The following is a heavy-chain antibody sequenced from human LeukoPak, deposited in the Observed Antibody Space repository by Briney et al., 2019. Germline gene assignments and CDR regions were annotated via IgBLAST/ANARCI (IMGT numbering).Heavy chain of an antibody. J-gene: IGHJ6*03. D-gene: IGHD3-10*01. V-gene: IGHV3-21*04. CDR2: ISSSSSYI. Sequence: PGGSLRLSCAASGFTFSSYSMNWVRQAPGKGLEWVSSISSSSSYIYYADSVKGRFTISRDNAKNSLYLQMNSLRAEDTAVYYCAKNPSGGGSGLYYYYYYMDVWGKGTTVTISS. CDR3: AKNPSGGGSGLYYYYYYMDV. CDR1: GFTFSSYS.